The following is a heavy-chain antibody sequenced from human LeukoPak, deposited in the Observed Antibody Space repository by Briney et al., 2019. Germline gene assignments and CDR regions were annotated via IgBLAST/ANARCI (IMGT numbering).Heavy chain of an antibody. CDR2: IYHSGST. J-gene: IGHJ4*02. CDR3: ARDHEYYYDSSGYFLGGFDY. CDR1: GYSISSGYY. D-gene: IGHD3-22*01. Sequence: SETLSLTCTVSGYSISSGYYWGWIRQPPGKGLEWIGSIYHSGSTYYNPSLKSRVTISVDTSKNQFSLKLSSVTAADTAVYYCARDHEYYYDSSGYFLGGFDYWGQGTLVTVSS. V-gene: IGHV4-38-2*02.